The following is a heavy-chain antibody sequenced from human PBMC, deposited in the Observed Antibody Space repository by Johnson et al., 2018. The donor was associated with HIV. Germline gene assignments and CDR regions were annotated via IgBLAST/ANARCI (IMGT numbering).Heavy chain of an antibody. CDR3: ARDVRGYYDSSGYPYLDAFDI. J-gene: IGHJ3*02. Sequence: VQLVESGGGVVQPGRSLRVSCAASGFTFDDYGMSWVRQAPGKGLEWVSGINWNGGSTGYADSVKGRFTISRDNAKNSLYLQMNSLRAEDTALYYCARDVRGYYDSSGYPYLDAFDIWGQGTMVTVSS. D-gene: IGHD3-22*01. V-gene: IGHV3-20*04. CDR1: GFTFDDYG. CDR2: INWNGGST.